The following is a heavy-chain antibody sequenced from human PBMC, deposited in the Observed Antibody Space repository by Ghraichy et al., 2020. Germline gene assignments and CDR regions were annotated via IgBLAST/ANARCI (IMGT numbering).Heavy chain of an antibody. CDR1: GGSISSSSYY. CDR2: IYYSGTT. V-gene: IGHV4-39*01. J-gene: IGHJ6*02. D-gene: IGHD6-6*01. CDR3: ARVDGGVSAYYYYGMDV. Sequence: GSLRLSCTASGGSISSSSYYWVWIRQPPGKGLEWIGSIYYSGTTYYNPSLKSRVTISVDTSKNQFSLKLRSVTAADTAVYYCARVDGGVSAYYYYGMDVWGQGTTVTVSS.